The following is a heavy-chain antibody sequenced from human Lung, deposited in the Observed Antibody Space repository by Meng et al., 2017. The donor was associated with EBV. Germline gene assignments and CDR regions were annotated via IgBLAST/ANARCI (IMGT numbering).Heavy chain of an antibody. J-gene: IGHJ5*02. CDR2: ISYDGSNK. Sequence: VQWGGSGGGVVQPWMALRLSWAASGFTFSSYAMHWVRQAPGKGLEWVAVISYDGSNKYYADSVKGRFTISRDNSKNTLYLQMNSLRAEDTAVYYCARVVAGRYNWFDPWGQGTLVTVSS. V-gene: IGHV3-30-3*01. CDR1: GFTFSSYA. D-gene: IGHD6-6*01. CDR3: ARVVAGRYNWFDP.